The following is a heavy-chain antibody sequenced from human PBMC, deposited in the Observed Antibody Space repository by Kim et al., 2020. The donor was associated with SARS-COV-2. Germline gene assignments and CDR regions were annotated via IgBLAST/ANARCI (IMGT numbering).Heavy chain of an antibody. V-gene: IGHV4-39*01. Sequence: SETLSLTCTVSGGSISSSSYYWGWIRQPPGKGLEWIGSIYYSGSTYYNPSLKSRVTISVDTSKNQFSLKLSSVTAADTAVYYCARLPYYYDSSGYSPIDYWGQGTLVTVSS. J-gene: IGHJ4*02. D-gene: IGHD3-22*01. CDR2: IYYSGST. CDR3: ARLPYYYDSSGYSPIDY. CDR1: GGSISSSSYY.